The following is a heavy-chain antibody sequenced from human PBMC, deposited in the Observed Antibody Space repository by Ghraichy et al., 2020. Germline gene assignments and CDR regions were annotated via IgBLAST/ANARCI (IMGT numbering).Heavy chain of an antibody. D-gene: IGHD1-26*01. CDR1: EYSLTELS. Sequence: GESLNISCKVSEYSLTELSIHWVRHAPGKGLEWMGGFDPEDGETIYAQKFQGRVTMTEDTSTDTAYMELSSLRSEDAAVYYCATEFIRGADPGAFDIWGQGTMVTVSS. CDR2: FDPEDGET. CDR3: ATEFIRGADPGAFDI. J-gene: IGHJ3*02. V-gene: IGHV1-24*01.